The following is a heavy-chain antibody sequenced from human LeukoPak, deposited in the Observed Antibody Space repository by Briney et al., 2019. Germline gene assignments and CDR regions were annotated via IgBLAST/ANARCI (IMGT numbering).Heavy chain of an antibody. CDR3: ARFHDFWR. Sequence: GGSLRLSCAASGFTFSSYDMSWVRQTPGKGLEWVSSISGRGDVTYYADSLKGRFTISRDNSKNTLYLQMNGLRAEDTALYYCARFHDFWRWGQGTLVTVSS. D-gene: IGHD3-3*01. CDR2: ISGRGDVT. CDR1: GFTFSSYD. J-gene: IGHJ4*02. V-gene: IGHV3-23*01.